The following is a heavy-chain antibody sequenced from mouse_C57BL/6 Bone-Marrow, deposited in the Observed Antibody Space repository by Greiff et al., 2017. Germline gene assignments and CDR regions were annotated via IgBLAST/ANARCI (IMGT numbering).Heavy chain of an antibody. CDR1: GYTFTDYE. V-gene: IGHV1-15*01. CDR3: TGTYYCGSSPMDY. CDR2: IDPETGGT. D-gene: IGHD1-1*01. Sequence: VQLQQSGAELVRPGASVTLSCKASGYTFTDYEMHWVKQTPVHGLEWIGAIDPETGGTAYNQKFKGKAILTADKSSSTAYMELRSLTSEDSAVYYCTGTYYCGSSPMDYWGQGTTVTVSS. J-gene: IGHJ4*01.